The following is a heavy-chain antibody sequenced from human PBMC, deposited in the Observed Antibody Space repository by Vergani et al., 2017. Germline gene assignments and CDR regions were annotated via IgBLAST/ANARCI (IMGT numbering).Heavy chain of an antibody. CDR3: ASGYCGSTSCYAPYYYYGMDV. CDR2: INHSGST. V-gene: IGHV4-34*01. D-gene: IGHD2-2*01. CDR1: GGSFSGYY. J-gene: IGHJ6*02. Sequence: QVQLQQWGAGLLKPSETLSLTCAVYGGSFSGYYWSWIRQPPGKGLEWIGEINHSGSTNYNPSLKSRVNISVDTSKNQFSLKLSSVTAADTAVYYCASGYCGSTSCYAPYYYYGMDVWGQGTTVTVSS.